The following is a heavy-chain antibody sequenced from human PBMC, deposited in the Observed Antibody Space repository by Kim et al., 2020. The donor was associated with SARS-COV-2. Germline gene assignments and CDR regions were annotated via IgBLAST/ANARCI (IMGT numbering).Heavy chain of an antibody. Sequence: GGSLRLSCAASGFTFSSYSMNWVRQAPGKGLEWVSSISSSSSYIYYADSVKGRFTISRDNAKNSLYLQMNSLRAEDTAVYYCARSRVGQGAFDIWGQGTMVTVSS. CDR1: GFTFSSYS. D-gene: IGHD2-15*01. V-gene: IGHV3-21*04. CDR2: ISSSSSYI. CDR3: ARSRVGQGAFDI. J-gene: IGHJ3*02.